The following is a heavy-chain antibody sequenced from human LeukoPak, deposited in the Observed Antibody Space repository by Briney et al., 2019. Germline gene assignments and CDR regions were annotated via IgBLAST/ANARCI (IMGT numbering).Heavy chain of an antibody. Sequence: QPGGSLRLSCAASGFTFSEYWMHWVRQAPGKGLIWVSRINSDGSTTNYADSVKGRFTISRDNAKNTLYLQMNSLRAEDTAVYYCWVPATAGEDDYWGQGTLVTVSS. CDR3: WVPATAGEDDY. V-gene: IGHV3-74*01. CDR2: INSDGSTT. J-gene: IGHJ4*02. D-gene: IGHD2-2*01. CDR1: GFTFSEYW.